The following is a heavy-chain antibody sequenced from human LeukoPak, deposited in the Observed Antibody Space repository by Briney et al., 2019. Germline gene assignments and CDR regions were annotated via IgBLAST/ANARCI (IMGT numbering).Heavy chain of an antibody. Sequence: GASVEVSCKASGGTFSSYAISWVRQAPGQGLEWMGGIIPIFGTANYAQKFQGRVTITTDESTSTAYMELSSLRSEDTAVYYCARASYYDISGYFDYWGEGTLVTVSS. CDR2: IIPIFGTA. J-gene: IGHJ4*02. V-gene: IGHV1-69*05. CDR3: ARASYYDISGYFDY. CDR1: GGTFSSYA. D-gene: IGHD3-22*01.